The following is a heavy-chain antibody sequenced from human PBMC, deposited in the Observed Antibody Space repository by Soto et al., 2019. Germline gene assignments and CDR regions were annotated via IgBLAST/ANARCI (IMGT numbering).Heavy chain of an antibody. V-gene: IGHV1-69*01. Sequence: QVQVVQSGAEVKKPGSSVKVSCKAAGGTFSSYALSWVRQAPGQGLEWMGGIIHIFGTANYAQKFQGRVTTTADESTSTAYMELSSLRSDDTAVYDCATNPGPYSYGSGTPGSGYFQHWGQGTLVTVSS. CDR3: ATNPGPYSYGSGTPGSGYFQH. CDR1: GGTFSSYA. CDR2: IIHIFGTA. D-gene: IGHD3-10*01. J-gene: IGHJ1*01.